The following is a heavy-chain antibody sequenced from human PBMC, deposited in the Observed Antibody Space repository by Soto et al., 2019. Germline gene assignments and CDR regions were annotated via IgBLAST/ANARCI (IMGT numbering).Heavy chain of an antibody. D-gene: IGHD2-2*01. CDR1: GGTFSSYA. CDR3: ASQRQLLSPFAY. V-gene: IGHV1-69*12. Sequence: QVQLVQSGAEVKKPGSSVKVSCKASGGTFSSYAISWVRQAPGQGLEWMGGIIPIFGTANYAQKFQGRGTITADDSTSTAYMELSSLSSEDTAVYYCASQRQLLSPFAYWGQGTLVTVSS. J-gene: IGHJ4*02. CDR2: IIPIFGTA.